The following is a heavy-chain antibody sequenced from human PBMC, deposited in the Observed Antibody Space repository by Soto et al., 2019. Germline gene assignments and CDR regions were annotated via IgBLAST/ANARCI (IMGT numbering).Heavy chain of an antibody. D-gene: IGHD5-18*01. V-gene: IGHV4-59*01. J-gene: IGHJ4*02. CDR1: GDSISSYY. CDR3: ARVDTAYDYYFDY. CDR2: IYYSGST. Sequence: QVQLQESGPGLVKPSETLSLTCTVSGDSISSYYWSGIRKPPGKGLEWIGYIYYSGSTNYNPSLKSRVTMSVDKSKNQCSLRLSSVNAADTAVYYCARVDTAYDYYFDYWGQGTLVTVSS.